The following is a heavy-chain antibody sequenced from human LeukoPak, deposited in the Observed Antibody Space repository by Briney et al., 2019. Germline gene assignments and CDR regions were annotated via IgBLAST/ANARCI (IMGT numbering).Heavy chain of an antibody. V-gene: IGHV6-1*01. CDR3: ARQPGGEMANALDY. J-gene: IGHJ4*02. CDR2: TYYRSKWYN. D-gene: IGHD5-24*01. Sequence: SQTLSLTCAISGDSVSSNSAAWNWIRQSPSRGLEWLGRTYYRSKWYNDYAVSVKSRITINPDTSKNQFSLKLSSVTAADTAVYFCARQPGGEMANALDYWGQGTLVTVSS. CDR1: GDSVSSNSAA.